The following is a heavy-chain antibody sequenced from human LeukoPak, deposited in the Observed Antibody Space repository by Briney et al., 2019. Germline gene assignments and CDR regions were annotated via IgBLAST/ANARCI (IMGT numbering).Heavy chain of an antibody. J-gene: IGHJ4*02. CDR1: GFTFGDYA. Sequence: PGRSLRLSCTGSGFTFGDYAMSWVRQAPGKGLEWVGFIRSKAYGGTTEYAASVKGRFTISRDDSKSIAYLQMNSLKTEDTAVYYCRKSTPYYYDSSGYYQNFVYWGQGTLVTVSS. V-gene: IGHV3-49*04. CDR3: RKSTPYYYDSSGYYQNFVY. D-gene: IGHD3-22*01. CDR2: IRSKAYGGTT.